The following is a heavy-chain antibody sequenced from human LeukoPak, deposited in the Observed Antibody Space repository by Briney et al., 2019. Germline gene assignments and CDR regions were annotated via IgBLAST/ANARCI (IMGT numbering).Heavy chain of an antibody. V-gene: IGHV3-23*01. D-gene: IGHD3-9*01. CDR2: ITTTAEST. CDR1: GFTFSDFA. J-gene: IGHJ4*02. Sequence: GGSLRLSCAATGFTFSDFAMYWVRQSPGTGLEWVSSITTTAESTYYADSVKGRFTISRDNSGSTLHLQMNSLRIEDSAVYYCAKRLSRGYFGKLIFDYWGQGALVTVSS. CDR3: AKRLSRGYFGKLIFDY.